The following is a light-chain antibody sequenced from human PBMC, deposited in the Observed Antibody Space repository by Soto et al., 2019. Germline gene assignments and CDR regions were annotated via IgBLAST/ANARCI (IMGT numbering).Light chain of an antibody. CDR1: QGMSNS. V-gene: IGKV1-12*01. J-gene: IGKJ4*01. CDR3: QQADSFPLT. Sequence: DIQMTQSPSSVSASVEERVTITCRASQGMSNSLAWFQQKPGEAPRLLIYSASSLHSGVPSRSSGSASGTDFTLTINSLQPEDFATYYCQQADSFPLTFGGGTKVEIK. CDR2: SAS.